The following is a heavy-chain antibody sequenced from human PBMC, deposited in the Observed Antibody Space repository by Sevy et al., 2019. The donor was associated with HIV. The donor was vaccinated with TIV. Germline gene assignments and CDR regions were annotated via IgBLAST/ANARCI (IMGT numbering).Heavy chain of an antibody. Sequence: GGSLRLSCAASGFTFSSYSMNWVRQAPGKGLEWVSSISSSSSYIYYADSVKGRFTISRDNAKNSLYLQMNSLRAEDTAVYYCARGGYCSSTSCYINHCGQGTLVTVSS. CDR3: ARGGYCSSTSCYINH. D-gene: IGHD2-2*02. CDR2: ISSSSSYI. V-gene: IGHV3-21*01. J-gene: IGHJ4*02. CDR1: GFTFSSYS.